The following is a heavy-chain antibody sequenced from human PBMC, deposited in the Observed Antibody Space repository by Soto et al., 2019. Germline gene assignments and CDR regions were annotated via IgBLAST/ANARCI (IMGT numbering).Heavy chain of an antibody. CDR1: GFSFSTYG. V-gene: IGHV3-33*01. Sequence: QGQLLDSGGGVVQPGTSLRLSCVASGFSFSTYGMHWVRQAPGKGLVWVAVVWSNGVNNYYADSVRGRFTISRDNSKNSLYLQMNSLKAEDTAMSYCVRERGPFDDFDIWGQGTMVTVYS. J-gene: IGHJ3*02. CDR2: VWSNGVNN. CDR3: VRERGPFDDFDI.